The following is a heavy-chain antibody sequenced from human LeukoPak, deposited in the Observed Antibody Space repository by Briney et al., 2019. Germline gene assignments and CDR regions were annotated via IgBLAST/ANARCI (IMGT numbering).Heavy chain of an antibody. D-gene: IGHD2-21*02. CDR1: GFAVSRYW. J-gene: IGHJ3*02. CDR2: IYTDGTTK. V-gene: IGHV3-74*01. Sequence: GGSLRLSCAASGFAVSRYWMHWIRQAPGKGLVWVSAIYTDGTTKRYADSVKGRFTIYRDNAKNTLYLQMNSLSVDDTAVYYCASLVVTDDWAFDMWGQGTMVTVSS. CDR3: ASLVVTDDWAFDM.